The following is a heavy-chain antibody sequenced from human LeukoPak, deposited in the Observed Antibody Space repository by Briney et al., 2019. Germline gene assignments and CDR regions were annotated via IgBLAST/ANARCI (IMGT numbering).Heavy chain of an antibody. D-gene: IGHD3-16*02. J-gene: IGHJ4*02. V-gene: IGHV3-23*01. CDR2: ISDSGGYT. CDR1: GFTFINAW. CDR3: AKGGSYRSQPYFDY. Sequence: GGSLRLSCAASGFTFINAWMAWVRQAPGKGLEWVSSISDSGGYTFYADSVKGRFTISRDNSKNTVYLQMNSLRAEDTAVYYCAKGGSYRSQPYFDYWGQGTPVTVSS.